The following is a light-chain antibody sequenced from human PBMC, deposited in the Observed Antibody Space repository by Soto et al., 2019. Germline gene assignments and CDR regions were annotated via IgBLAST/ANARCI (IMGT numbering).Light chain of an antibody. CDR2: RTS. Sequence: EIVMTQSPATLSVSPGERATLSCRASQSISSNLAWYQQKPGQAPRLLMFRTSSRATGFPARFSGSGSGTEFNLTISSLQSEDFGFYYCQQYNNWPRATFGGGTKVEIK. CDR3: QQYNNWPRAT. CDR1: QSISSN. V-gene: IGKV3-15*01. J-gene: IGKJ4*01.